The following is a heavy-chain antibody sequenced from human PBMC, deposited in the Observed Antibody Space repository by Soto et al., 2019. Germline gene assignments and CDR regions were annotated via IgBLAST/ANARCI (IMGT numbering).Heavy chain of an antibody. CDR1: GFTFSSYA. CDR3: ARDGNIVVVVAAGVVDY. D-gene: IGHD2-15*01. J-gene: IGHJ4*02. Sequence: QVQLVESGGGVVQPGRSLRLSCAASGFTFSSYAMHWVRQAPGKGLEWVAVISYDGSNKYYADSVKGRFTISRDNSKNTLYLQMNSPRAEDTAVYYCARDGNIVVVVAAGVVDYWGQGTLVTVSS. CDR2: ISYDGSNK. V-gene: IGHV3-30-3*01.